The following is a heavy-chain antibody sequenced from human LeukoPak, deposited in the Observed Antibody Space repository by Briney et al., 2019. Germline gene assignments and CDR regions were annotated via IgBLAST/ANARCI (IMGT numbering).Heavy chain of an antibody. CDR2: ISSSSSYI. CDR3: ARDPRYGSGGN. Sequence: GSLRLSCAASGFTFSSYAMSWVRQAPGKGLEWVSSISSSSSYIYYADSVKGRFTISRDNAKNSLYLQMNSLRAEDTAVYYCARDPRYGSGGNWGQGTLVTVSS. J-gene: IGHJ4*02. V-gene: IGHV3-21*01. D-gene: IGHD3-10*01. CDR1: GFTFSSYA.